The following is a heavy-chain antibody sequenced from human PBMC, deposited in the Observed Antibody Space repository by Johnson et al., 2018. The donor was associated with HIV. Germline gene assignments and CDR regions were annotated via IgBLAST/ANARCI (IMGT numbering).Heavy chain of an antibody. CDR1: GFTFSSYA. D-gene: IGHD6-19*01. Sequence: QVQLVESGGGVVQPGRSLRLSCAASGFTFSSYAMHWVRQAPGKGLEWVAVIYSGGNTYYADSVKGRFIISRDNSKNTLYLQMNSLRPEDTAVYYCVQGVPNQAGAFDIWGRGTMVTVSS. V-gene: IGHV3-30*04. CDR3: VQGVPNQAGAFDI. J-gene: IGHJ3*02. CDR2: IYSGGNT.